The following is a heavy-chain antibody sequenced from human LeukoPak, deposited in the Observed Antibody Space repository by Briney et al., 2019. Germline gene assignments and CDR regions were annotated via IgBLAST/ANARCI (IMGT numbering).Heavy chain of an antibody. D-gene: IGHD6-13*01. CDR1: AGSIRSSNS. CDR3: ARGVAAAGTDWFDP. V-gene: IGHV4-4*02. Sequence: PSETRSLTRPVPAGSIRSSNSWSWVRQPPGKGLEWIGEIYHSGSTNYNPSLKSRVTISVDKSKNQFSLKLSSVAAADTAVYYCARGVAAAGTDWFDPWGQGTLVTVSS. J-gene: IGHJ5*02. CDR2: IYHSGST.